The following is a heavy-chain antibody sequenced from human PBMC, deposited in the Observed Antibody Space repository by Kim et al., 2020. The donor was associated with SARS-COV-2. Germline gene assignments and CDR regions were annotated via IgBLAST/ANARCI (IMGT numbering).Heavy chain of an antibody. CDR3: TTDRSDIEKGDFRH. CDR2: IKRKTDGGAT. Sequence: GGSLRLSCAASGFTFNNTWMSWVRQAPGKGLEWVGRIKRKTDGGATEYTAPVKGRITISRDDSKNTLYLQMNSLKTEDTAVYYCTTDRSDIEKGDFRHWGQGTVVTVSS. CDR1: GFTFNNTW. D-gene: IGHD5-12*01. J-gene: IGHJ1*01. V-gene: IGHV3-15*01.